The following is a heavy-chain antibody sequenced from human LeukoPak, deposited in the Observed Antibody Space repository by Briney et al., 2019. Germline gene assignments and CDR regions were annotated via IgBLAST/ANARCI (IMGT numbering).Heavy chain of an antibody. CDR3: ARSLPGYWVDP. CDR1: GYTFTSYG. Sequence: ASVTVSCKASGYTFTSYGISWVRQAPGQGLEWMGWISAYNGNTNYAQKLQGRVTMTTDTSTSAAYMELRSLRSDDTAVYSCARSLPGYWVDPWGQGTLVTVSS. V-gene: IGHV1-18*01. CDR2: ISAYNGNT. J-gene: IGHJ5*02. D-gene: IGHD3-22*01.